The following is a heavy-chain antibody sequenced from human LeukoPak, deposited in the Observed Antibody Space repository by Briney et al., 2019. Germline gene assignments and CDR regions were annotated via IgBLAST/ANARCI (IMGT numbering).Heavy chain of an antibody. J-gene: IGHJ4*02. CDR1: GYTLTCNS. CDR3: AREGSSSWYGSDY. CDR2: INLNSSGT. V-gene: IGHV1-2*06. Sequence: ASLKLYFKDTGYTLTCNSMHWVRQSPAPVREQKGRINLNSSGTNYAQQFPCRVTMTRDTSISTDDSEQSSLKPDKTAAAQSAREGSSSWYGSDYWGQGTLVTVSS. D-gene: IGHD6-13*01.